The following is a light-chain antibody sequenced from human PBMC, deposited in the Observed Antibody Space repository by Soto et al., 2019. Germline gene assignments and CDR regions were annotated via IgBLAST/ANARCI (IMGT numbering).Light chain of an antibody. J-gene: IGLJ2*01. CDR3: ASWDDSLNGVV. Sequence: QSVLTQSPSASGTPGQRVSISCSGSNSNIGSNTVNWYQQVPGAAPKLLIYSNNQRPSGVPDRFSASKSATSASVAISGLQSEDEADYYCASWDDSLNGVVFGGGTKLTVL. CDR2: SNN. V-gene: IGLV1-44*01. CDR1: NSNIGSNT.